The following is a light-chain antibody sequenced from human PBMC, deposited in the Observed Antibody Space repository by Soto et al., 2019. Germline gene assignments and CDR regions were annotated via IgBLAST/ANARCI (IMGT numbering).Light chain of an antibody. CDR1: SSNIGDNY. Sequence: QSVLTPPPSVYGGPGQKVTISCSASSSNIGDNYLSSYQQLPGTAPKLLIYDNTQRPSGIPDRFSGSKSGTPATLGSTGLQNGDEADYYCGPYHSSLGAFYVFGTGTKVTVL. CDR3: GPYHSSLGAFYV. J-gene: IGLJ1*01. CDR2: DNT. V-gene: IGLV1-51*01.